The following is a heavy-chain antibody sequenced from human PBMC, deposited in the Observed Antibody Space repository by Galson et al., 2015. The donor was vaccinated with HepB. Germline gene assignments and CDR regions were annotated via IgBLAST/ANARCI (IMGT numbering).Heavy chain of an antibody. Sequence: SLRLSCAASGFTFSSYSMNWVRQAPGKGLEWVSYISSSSSTIYYADSVKGRFTISRDNAKNSLYLQMNSLRAEDTAVYYCAREGYDILTGYYMDFWGQGTLVTVSS. CDR1: GFTFSSYS. D-gene: IGHD3-9*01. V-gene: IGHV3-48*01. CDR2: ISSSSSTI. J-gene: IGHJ4*02. CDR3: AREGYDILTGYYMDF.